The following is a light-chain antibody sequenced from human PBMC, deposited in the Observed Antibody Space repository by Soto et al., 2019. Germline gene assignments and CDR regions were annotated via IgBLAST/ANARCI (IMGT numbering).Light chain of an antibody. CDR1: QSISSW. J-gene: IGKJ1*01. CDR3: QQYNSYPWT. Sequence: DIQMTQSPSTLSASIGDRVTITCRASQSISSWLAWYQQKPGKAPKVLIYKASSLESGVPSRFSGSGSGTEFTLTISRLQPDDFATYYCQQYNSYPWTFGQGTKVDIK. CDR2: KAS. V-gene: IGKV1-5*03.